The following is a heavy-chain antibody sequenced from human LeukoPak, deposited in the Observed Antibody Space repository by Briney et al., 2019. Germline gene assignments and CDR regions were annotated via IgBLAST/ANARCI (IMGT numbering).Heavy chain of an antibody. J-gene: IGHJ3*02. V-gene: IGHV4-31*03. CDR3: ARSPNPGLLRFLEWLPPDAFDI. D-gene: IGHD3-3*01. CDR1: GGSISSGGYY. Sequence: PSETPSLTCTVSGGSISSGGYYWSWIRQHPGKGLEWIGYIYYSGSTYYNPSLKSRVTISVDTSKNQFSLKLSSVTAADTAVYYCARSPNPGLLRFLEWLPPDAFDIWGQGTMVTVSS. CDR2: IYYSGST.